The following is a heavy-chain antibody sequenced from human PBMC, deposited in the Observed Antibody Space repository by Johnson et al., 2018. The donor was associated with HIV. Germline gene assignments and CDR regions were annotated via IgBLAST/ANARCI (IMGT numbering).Heavy chain of an antibody. D-gene: IGHD5-12*01. CDR2: ISGSDGSST. V-gene: IGHV3-23*04. CDR3: ASLGGYSGYGHDAFDI. CDR1: GFTFSSYA. J-gene: IGHJ3*02. Sequence: VKLVESGGGLVQPGGSLRLSCAASGFTFSSYAMSWVRQAPGKGLEWVSAISGSDGSSTSYADSVKGRFTISRDNAKNTLYLQMNSLRAEDTAVYYCASLGGYSGYGHDAFDIWAKGQWSPSLQ.